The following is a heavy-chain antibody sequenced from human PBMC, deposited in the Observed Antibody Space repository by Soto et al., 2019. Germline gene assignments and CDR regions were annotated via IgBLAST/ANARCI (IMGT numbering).Heavy chain of an antibody. D-gene: IGHD3-10*01. CDR2: IYYSGST. CDR3: ARPQRGGYGSGRFGMDV. Sequence: PSETLSLTCTVSGGSISSSSYYWGWLRQPPGKGLEWIGSIYYSGSTYYNPSLKSRVTISVDTSKNQFSLKLSSVTAADTAVYYCARPQRGGYGSGRFGMDVWGQGTTVTVSS. CDR1: GGSISSSSYY. J-gene: IGHJ6*02. V-gene: IGHV4-39*01.